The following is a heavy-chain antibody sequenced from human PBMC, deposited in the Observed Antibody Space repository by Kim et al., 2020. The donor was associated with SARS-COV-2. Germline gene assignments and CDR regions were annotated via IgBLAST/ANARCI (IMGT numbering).Heavy chain of an antibody. CDR2: IYYSGST. CDR1: GGSISSYY. Sequence: SETLSLTCTVSGGSISSYYWSWIRQPPGKGLEWIGYIYYSGSTNYNPSLKSRVTISVDTSKNQFSLKLSSVTAADTAVYYCARASFRELDFDYWGQGTLVTVSS. D-gene: IGHD3-10*01. J-gene: IGHJ4*02. CDR3: ARASFRELDFDY. V-gene: IGHV4-59*13.